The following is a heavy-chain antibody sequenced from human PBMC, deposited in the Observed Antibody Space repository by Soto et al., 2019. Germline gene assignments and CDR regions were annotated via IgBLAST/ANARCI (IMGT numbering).Heavy chain of an antibody. Sequence: GGSLRLSCSASGFTFSSYAMHWVRQAPGKGLEYVSAISSNGGSTYYADSVKGRFTISRDNSKNTLYLQMSSLRAEDTAVYYCVKDSPYYYDSSGYLRPLDYWGQGTLVTVSS. CDR2: ISSNGGST. CDR1: GFTFSSYA. D-gene: IGHD3-22*01. CDR3: VKDSPYYYDSSGYLRPLDY. V-gene: IGHV3-64D*06. J-gene: IGHJ4*02.